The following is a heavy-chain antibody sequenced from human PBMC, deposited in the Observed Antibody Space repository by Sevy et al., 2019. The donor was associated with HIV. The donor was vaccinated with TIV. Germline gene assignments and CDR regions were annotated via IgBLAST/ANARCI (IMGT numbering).Heavy chain of an antibody. CDR1: GGSISSYY. Sequence: SETLSLTCTVSGGSISSYYWSWIRQPPGKGLEWIGYIYYSGSTNYNPSLKSRVTISVDTSKNQFSLRLSSVTAADTTVYYSARSRLYYYGSGSYFPHYYFDYWGQGTLVTVSS. D-gene: IGHD3-10*01. CDR2: IYYSGST. J-gene: IGHJ4*02. V-gene: IGHV4-59*01. CDR3: ARSRLYYYGSGSYFPHYYFDY.